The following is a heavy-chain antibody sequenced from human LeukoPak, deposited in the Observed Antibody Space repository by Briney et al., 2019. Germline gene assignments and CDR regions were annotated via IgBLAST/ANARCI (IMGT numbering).Heavy chain of an antibody. CDR1: GYTFTSYG. D-gene: IGHD3-10*01. CDR2: ISAYNGNT. Sequence: GGSVRVSCKASGYTFTSYGMSWVRQAPGQGLEWMGWISAYNGNTNYAQKLQGRVTMTTDTSTSTAYMELRSLRSDDTAVYYCASPTRFGEGAFDIWGQGTMVTVSS. CDR3: ASPTRFGEGAFDI. J-gene: IGHJ3*02. V-gene: IGHV1-18*04.